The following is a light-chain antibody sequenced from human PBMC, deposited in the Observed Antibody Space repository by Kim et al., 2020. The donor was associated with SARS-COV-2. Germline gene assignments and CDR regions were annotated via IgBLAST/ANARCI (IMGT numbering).Light chain of an antibody. CDR1: SSNIGASFD. CDR3: QSFDSSLSALL. CDR2: RNN. V-gene: IGLV1-40*01. Sequence: QRITISCTGSSSNIGASFDVHWYQQLPGTAPKLLLSRNNNRPSGVPDRFSASRSGTSASLAITGLQPEDEADYYCQSFDSSLSALLFGGGTQLTVL. J-gene: IGLJ2*01.